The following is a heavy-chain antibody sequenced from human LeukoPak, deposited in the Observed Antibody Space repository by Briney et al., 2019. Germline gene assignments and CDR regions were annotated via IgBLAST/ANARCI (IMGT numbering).Heavy chain of an antibody. J-gene: IGHJ6*02. CDR2: ISAYNGNT. D-gene: IGHD5-12*01. CDR3: ARDPLSGYGFYYYYGMDV. Sequence: ASVKVSCKASGYTFTSYGISWVRQAPGQGVEWMGWISAYNGNTNYAQKLQGRVTMTTDTSTSTAYMELRSLRSDDTAVYYCARDPLSGYGFYYYYGMDVWGQGTTVTVSS. V-gene: IGHV1-18*01. CDR1: GYTFTSYG.